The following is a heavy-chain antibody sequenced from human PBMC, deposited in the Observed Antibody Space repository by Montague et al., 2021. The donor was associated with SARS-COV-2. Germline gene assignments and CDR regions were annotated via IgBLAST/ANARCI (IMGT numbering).Heavy chain of an antibody. V-gene: IGHV3-53*01. CDR3: ARAPIKRWPQNYNNYGLDV. CDR2: IHIAGNT. J-gene: IGHJ6*02. CDR1: GFTVSSNY. D-gene: IGHD3-9*01. Sequence: SLRLSCAASGFTVSSNYIHWVRQVPGRGLEWVSVIHIAGNTYYADSVKGRFTISRDSSNNSLSLQMNSLRVDDTAVYYCARAPIKRWPQNYNNYGLDVWGLGTTV.